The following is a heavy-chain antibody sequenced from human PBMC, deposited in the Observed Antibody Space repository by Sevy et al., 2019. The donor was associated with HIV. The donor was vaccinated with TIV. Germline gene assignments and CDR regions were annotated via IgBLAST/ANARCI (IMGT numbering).Heavy chain of an antibody. CDR2: ISSVSTII. J-gene: IGHJ6*02. D-gene: IGHD3-10*01. V-gene: IGHV3-21*01. CDR3: ARVVAYVSGNYYKYYYDLVV. Sequence: GGSLRLSCAASGFSFNSYDMNWVRQAPGKGLEWVSSISSVSTIIYYGDSVRGRFSISRDNAKKSLYLQMDSLRVEDSAVYYCARVVAYVSGNYYKYYYDLVVWGQGTAVTLSS. CDR1: GFSFNSYD.